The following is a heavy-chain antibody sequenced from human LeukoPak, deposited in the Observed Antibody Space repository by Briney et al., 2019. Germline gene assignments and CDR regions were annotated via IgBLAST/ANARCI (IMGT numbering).Heavy chain of an antibody. CDR3: ARVGGNSVYGFDY. D-gene: IGHD4-23*01. CDR2: IKQDGSEK. CDR1: GFTFSSYW. V-gene: IGHV3-7*01. J-gene: IGHJ4*02. Sequence: GGSLRLSCAASGFTFSSYWMSWVRQAPGKGLEWVANIKQDGSEKYYVDSVKGRFTISRDNAKNSLYLQMNSLRAEDTAVYYRARVGGNSVYGFDYWGQGTLVTVSS.